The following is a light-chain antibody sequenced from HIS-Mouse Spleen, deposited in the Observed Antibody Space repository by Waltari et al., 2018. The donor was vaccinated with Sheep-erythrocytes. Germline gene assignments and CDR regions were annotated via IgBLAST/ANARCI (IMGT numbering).Light chain of an antibody. CDR3: CSYAGSSTPWV. CDR1: SSDVGSYNL. Sequence: QPASVSGSPGQSITISCTGTSSDVGSYNLVSWYQQHPGKAPKLMFYEGSKRPSGVSNRFSGSKSGNTASLTISGLQAEDEADYYCCSYAGSSTPWVFGGGTKLTVL. J-gene: IGLJ3*02. CDR2: EGS. V-gene: IGLV2-23*01.